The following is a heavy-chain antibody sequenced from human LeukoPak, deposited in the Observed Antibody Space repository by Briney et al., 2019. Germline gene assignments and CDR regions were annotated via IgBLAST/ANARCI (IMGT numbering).Heavy chain of an antibody. Sequence: ASVKVSCKASGYTFTSYGISWVRQAPGQGLEWMGWISAYNGNTNYAQKLQGRVTMTTDTSTSTAYMELRSLRSDDAAVYYCARVRYGDYSFDYWGQGTLVTVSS. D-gene: IGHD4-17*01. CDR3: ARVRYGDYSFDY. CDR1: GYTFTSYG. CDR2: ISAYNGNT. J-gene: IGHJ4*02. V-gene: IGHV1-18*01.